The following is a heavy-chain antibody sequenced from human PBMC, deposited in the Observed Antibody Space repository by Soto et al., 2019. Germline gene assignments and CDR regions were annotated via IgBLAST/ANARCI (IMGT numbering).Heavy chain of an antibody. D-gene: IGHD5-18*01. CDR1: GGCISSGVYY. CDR2: IYYSGST. J-gene: IGHJ4*02. Sequence: HSYTMALACTVCGGCISSGVYYWSWIRQHPGKGLEWIGYIYYSGSTYYNPSLKSRVTISVDTSKNQFSLKLSSVTAADTAVYYCARGSQLWLLDYWGQGTLVTVSS. V-gene: IGHV4-31*03. CDR3: ARGSQLWLLDY.